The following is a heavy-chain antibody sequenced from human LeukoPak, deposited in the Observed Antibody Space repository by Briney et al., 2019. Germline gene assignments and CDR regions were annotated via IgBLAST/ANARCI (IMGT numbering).Heavy chain of an antibody. V-gene: IGHV3-74*01. CDR2: ISGDESST. D-gene: IGHD3-10*01. Sequence: GGSLRLSFAASGFTFSSYWMHWVRQAPGKGLAWVSRISGDESSTSYADSVKGRFTISRDNAKNTLFLQMNSLRAEDTAVYYCAGGSTLDRGLVYYWGQGTLVTVSS. CDR3: AGGSTLDRGLVYY. CDR1: GFTFSSYW. J-gene: IGHJ4*02.